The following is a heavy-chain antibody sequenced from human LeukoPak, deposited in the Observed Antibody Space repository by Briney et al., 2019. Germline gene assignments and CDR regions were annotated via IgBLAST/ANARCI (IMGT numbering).Heavy chain of an antibody. CDR1: GGSFSGYY. CDR2: INHSGST. J-gene: IGHJ5*02. CDR3: ARGPRIAAPRYGRGTPKTHNWFDP. V-gene: IGHV4-34*01. D-gene: IGHD6-13*01. Sequence: SETLSFTCAAYGGSFSGYYWSWIRQPPGKGLEWIGEINHSGSTNYNPSLKSRVTISVDTSQNQFSLKLSSVTAADTAVYYCARGPRIAAPRYGRGTPKTHNWFDPWGQGTLVTVSS.